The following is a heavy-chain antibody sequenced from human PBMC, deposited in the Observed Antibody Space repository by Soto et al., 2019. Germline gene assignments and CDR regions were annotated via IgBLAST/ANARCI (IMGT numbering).Heavy chain of an antibody. D-gene: IGHD1-7*01. Sequence: GGSLRLSCAASGFTFSSYAMSWVRQAPGKGLEWVSAISGSGGSTYYADSVKGRFTISRDNSKNTLYLQMNSLRAEDTAVYYCAKDPSNWNSPNYYYGMDVWGQGTTVTVSS. J-gene: IGHJ6*02. CDR2: ISGSGGST. V-gene: IGHV3-23*01. CDR1: GFTFSSYA. CDR3: AKDPSNWNSPNYYYGMDV.